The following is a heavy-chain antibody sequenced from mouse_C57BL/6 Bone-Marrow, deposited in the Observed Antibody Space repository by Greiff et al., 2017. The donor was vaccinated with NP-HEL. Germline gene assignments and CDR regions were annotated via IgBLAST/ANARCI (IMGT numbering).Heavy chain of an antibody. Sequence: EVQRVESGGGLVKPGGSLKLSCAASGFTFSSYAMSWVRQTPEKRLEWVATISDGGSYTYYPDNVQGRFTISRDNAKNNLYLQMSHLKSEDTAMYYCARDRGGTMVTTEGFAYWGQGTLVTVSA. D-gene: IGHD2-2*01. J-gene: IGHJ3*01. CDR1: GFTFSSYA. CDR2: ISDGGSYT. V-gene: IGHV5-4*01. CDR3: ARDRGGTMVTTEGFAY.